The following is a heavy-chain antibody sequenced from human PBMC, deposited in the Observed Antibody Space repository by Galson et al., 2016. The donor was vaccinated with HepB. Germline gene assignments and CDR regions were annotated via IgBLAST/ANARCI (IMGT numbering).Heavy chain of an antibody. D-gene: IGHD4-17*01. CDR3: ARDYGDYVKYGMDV. J-gene: IGHJ6*02. Sequence: SETLSLTCTVSGYSISSGYYWGFIRQPPGKGLEWIGSIYHSGNTSHNPSLRSRATISVDTSRNQFSLKLNSVTATDTAVYYCARDYGDYVKYGMDVWGQGTMVTVSS. CDR2: IYHSGNT. CDR1: GYSISSGYY. V-gene: IGHV4-38-2*02.